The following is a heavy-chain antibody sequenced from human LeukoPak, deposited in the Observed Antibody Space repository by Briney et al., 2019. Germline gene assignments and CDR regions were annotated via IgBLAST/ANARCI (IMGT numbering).Heavy chain of an antibody. CDR1: GFTFSDYG. CDR3: AREVGAVDGSQYYYYHYGMDV. D-gene: IGHD6-19*01. V-gene: IGHV3-21*01. CDR2: ISSSSSYI. J-gene: IGHJ6*02. Sequence: GGSLRLSCAASGFTFSDYGINWVRQAPGKGLEWVASISSSSSYIHYGDSVKGRFTISRDNAKKSLYLQMNSLRAEDTAMYYCAREVGAVDGSQYYYYHYGMDVWGQGTTVTVSS.